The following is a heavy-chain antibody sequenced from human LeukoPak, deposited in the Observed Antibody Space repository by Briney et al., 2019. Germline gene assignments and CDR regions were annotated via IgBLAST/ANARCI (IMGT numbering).Heavy chain of an antibody. J-gene: IGHJ4*02. D-gene: IGHD6-19*01. Sequence: PSETLSLTRAVYGGSFSGYYWSWIRQPPGKGLEWIGEINHSGSTNYNPSLKSRVTISVDTSKNQFSLKLSSVTAADTAVYYCARGGSIAVAGALDYWGQGTLVTVSS. CDR3: ARGGSIAVAGALDY. V-gene: IGHV4-34*01. CDR1: GGSFSGYY. CDR2: INHSGST.